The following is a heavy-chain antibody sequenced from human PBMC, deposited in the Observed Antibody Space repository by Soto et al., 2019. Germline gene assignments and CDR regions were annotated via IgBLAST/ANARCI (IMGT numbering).Heavy chain of an antibody. J-gene: IGHJ4*02. CDR2: IYSGGST. CDR1: GFTVSRNY. CDR3: ATSSLAYFDY. Sequence: GGSLRLPCAASGFTVSRNYMTWVRQAPGKGLEWVSVIYSGGSTYYADSVKGRFTISRDNSKNTLYLQMNSLRADDTAVYYCATSSLAYFDYWGQGTLVTVSS. V-gene: IGHV3-53*01. D-gene: IGHD3-16*02.